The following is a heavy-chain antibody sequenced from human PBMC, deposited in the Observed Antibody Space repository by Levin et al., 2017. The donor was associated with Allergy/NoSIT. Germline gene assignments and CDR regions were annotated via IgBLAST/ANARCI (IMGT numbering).Heavy chain of an antibody. CDR1: GFTFSSYG. V-gene: IGHV3-33*01. CDR2: IWYDGSNK. J-gene: IGHJ4*02. D-gene: IGHD4-11*01. Sequence: GGSLRLSCAASGFTFSSYGMHWVRQAPGKGLEWVAVIWYDGSNKYYADSVKGRFTISRDNSKNTLYLQMNSLRAEDTAVYYCARGSLTRENTSYTYYFDYWGQGTLVTVSS. CDR3: ARGSLTRENTSYTYYFDY.